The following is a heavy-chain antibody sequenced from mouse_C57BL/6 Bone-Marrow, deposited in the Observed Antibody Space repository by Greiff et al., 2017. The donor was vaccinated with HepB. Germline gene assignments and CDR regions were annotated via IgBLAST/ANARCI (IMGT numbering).Heavy chain of an antibody. CDR1: GFNIKDYY. V-gene: IGHV14-2*01. J-gene: IGHJ1*03. CDR3: ASPPYYYGSSYWYFDV. CDR2: IDPEDGET. D-gene: IGHD1-1*01. Sequence: VQLQQSGAELVKPGASVKLSCTASGFNIKDYYMHWVKQRTEQGLEWIGRIDPEDGETKYAPKFQGKATITANTSSNTAYLQLSSLTSEATAVYYCASPPYYYGSSYWYFDVWGTGTTVTVSS.